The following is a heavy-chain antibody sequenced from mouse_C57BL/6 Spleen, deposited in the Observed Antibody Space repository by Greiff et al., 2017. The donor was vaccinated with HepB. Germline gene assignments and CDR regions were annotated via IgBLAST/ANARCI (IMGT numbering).Heavy chain of an antibody. J-gene: IGHJ4*01. Sequence: VQLKQSGPELVKPGASVKISCKASGYTFTDYYMNWVKQSHGKSLEWIGDINPNNGGTSYNQKFKGKATLTVDKSSSTAYMELRSLTSEDSAVYYCARSGYGSSLFYYAMDYWGQGTSVTVSS. CDR3: ARSGYGSSLFYYAMDY. CDR1: GYTFTDYY. D-gene: IGHD1-1*01. CDR2: INPNNGGT. V-gene: IGHV1-26*01.